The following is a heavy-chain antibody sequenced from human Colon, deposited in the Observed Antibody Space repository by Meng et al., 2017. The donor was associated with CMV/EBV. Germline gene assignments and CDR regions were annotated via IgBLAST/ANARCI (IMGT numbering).Heavy chain of an antibody. CDR3: ARAGGHRPFDD. CDR2: TYESGRT. V-gene: IGHV4-30-4*01. CDR1: GDSISSGNSY. Sequence: CTVSGDSISSGNSYWKWIRQPPGKGLEWLGYTYESGRTYYNPSLRSRLTISVDTTKNQFSLNISSVTVADTAVYYCARAGGHRPFDDWGQGTLVTVSS. J-gene: IGHJ4*02. D-gene: IGHD2-15*01.